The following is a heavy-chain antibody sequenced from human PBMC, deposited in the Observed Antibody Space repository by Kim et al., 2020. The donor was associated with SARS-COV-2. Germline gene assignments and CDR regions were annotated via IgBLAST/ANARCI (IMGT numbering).Heavy chain of an antibody. J-gene: IGHJ4*02. CDR2: GST. CDR3: ARGWYYLGY. V-gene: IGHV4-34*01. Sequence: GSTNYNPSLKSRVTISVDTSKNQFSLKLSSVTAADTAVYYCARGWYYLGYWGQGTLVTVSS.